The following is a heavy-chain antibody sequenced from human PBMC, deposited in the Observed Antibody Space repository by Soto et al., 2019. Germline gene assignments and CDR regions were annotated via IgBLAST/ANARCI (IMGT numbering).Heavy chain of an antibody. CDR3: ARDEGYSSSWAYYYYGMDV. CDR2: ISAYNGNT. V-gene: IGHV1-18*04. Sequence: GASVKVSCKASGYTFTSYGISWVRQAPGQGLEWMGWISAYNGNTNYAQKLQGRVTMTTDTSTSTAYMELRSLRSDDTAVYYCARDEGYSSSWAYYYYGMDVWGQGTTVTVSS. J-gene: IGHJ6*02. CDR1: GYTFTSYG. D-gene: IGHD6-13*01.